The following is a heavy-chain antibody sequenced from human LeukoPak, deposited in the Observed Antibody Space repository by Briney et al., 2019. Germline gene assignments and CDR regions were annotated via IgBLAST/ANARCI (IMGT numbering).Heavy chain of an antibody. CDR1: GFTFSDYY. V-gene: IGHV3-11*04. CDR3: ARDTYYDSSDSH. Sequence: PGGSLRLSCAASGFTFSDYYMSWIRQAPGKGLEWVSYISSSGSAIYYADSVKGRFTISRDNAKNSLYLQMNSLRAEGTAVYYCARDTYYDSSDSHWGQGTLVTVSS. CDR2: ISSSGSAI. J-gene: IGHJ4*02. D-gene: IGHD3-22*01.